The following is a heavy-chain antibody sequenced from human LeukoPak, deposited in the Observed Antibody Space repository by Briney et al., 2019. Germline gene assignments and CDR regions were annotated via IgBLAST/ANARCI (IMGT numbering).Heavy chain of an antibody. CDR3: ARDGLPPAIDH. V-gene: IGHV3-7*01. CDR1: GFTFSNYW. J-gene: IGHJ4*02. Sequence: GGSLRLSCATSGFTFSNYWMWWVRQAPGKGLEWVANIKQDGSQRYYVDSAKGRFTISRDNVKNSLDLQMNSPRVEDTAVYYCARDGLPPAIDHWGQGTLVTVSS. D-gene: IGHD2-2*01. CDR2: IKQDGSQR.